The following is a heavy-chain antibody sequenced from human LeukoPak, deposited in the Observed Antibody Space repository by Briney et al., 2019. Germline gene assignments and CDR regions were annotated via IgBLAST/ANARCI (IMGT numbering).Heavy chain of an antibody. CDR3: ARADCSGSTCYLRRSWFDP. CDR2: ISTSSRYI. V-gene: IGHV3-21*01. CDR1: GFSFSSYS. D-gene: IGHD2-2*01. J-gene: IGHJ5*02. Sequence: GGSLRLSCAASGFSFSSYSMSWVRQAPGKGLEWVSSISTSSRYIYYRDSVKGRFTISRDDAKNSLYLQMNSLRVEDTAVYYCARADCSGSTCYLRRSWFDPWGQGTLVTVSS.